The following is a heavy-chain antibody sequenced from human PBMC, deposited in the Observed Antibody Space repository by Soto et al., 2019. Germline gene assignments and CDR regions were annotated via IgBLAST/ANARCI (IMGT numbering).Heavy chain of an antibody. CDR3: ARDSPSGEGMIVVAPDY. CDR1: GYTFTTYY. D-gene: IGHD3-22*01. Sequence: ASVKLSCMASGYTFTTYYMHWVRQAPGQGLEWMGIINPSGGSTSYAQKFQGRVTMTRDTSTSTVYMELSSLRSEDTAVYYCARDSPSGEGMIVVAPDYWGQGTLVTVSS. V-gene: IGHV1-46*01. CDR2: INPSGGST. J-gene: IGHJ4*02.